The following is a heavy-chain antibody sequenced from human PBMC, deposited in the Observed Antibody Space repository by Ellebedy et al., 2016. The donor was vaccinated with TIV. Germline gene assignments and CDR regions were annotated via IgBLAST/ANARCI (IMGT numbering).Heavy chain of an antibody. CDR3: GRVVSDYIWGSYRLDY. CDR2: ITPILGIA. CDR1: GCTFSSYA. V-gene: IGHV1-69*04. Sequence: AASVKVSCKASGCTFSSYAISWVRQAPGQGLEWMGRITPILGIANYAQKFQGRVTITADKSTSTAYMELSRLTSDDTAGYYCGRVVSDYIWGSYRLDYWGQGTLVTVSS. D-gene: IGHD3-16*02. J-gene: IGHJ4*02.